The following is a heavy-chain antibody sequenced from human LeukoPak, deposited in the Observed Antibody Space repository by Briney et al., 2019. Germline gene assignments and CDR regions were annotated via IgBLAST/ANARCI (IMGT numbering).Heavy chain of an antibody. CDR3: AKHSGVAVPTVTDIL. V-gene: IGHV3-53*01. CDR2: VYSGGCT. J-gene: IGHJ1*01. Sequence: GGSLRLSCAASEFTVSSNYMNWVRQAPRKGVEWVSVVYSGGCTYYADSVKGRFTISRDNSKNTLYLQMNSLRAEDTAVYYCAKHSGVAVPTVTDILGGQGTLVTVSS. D-gene: IGHD6-19*01. CDR1: EFTVSSNY.